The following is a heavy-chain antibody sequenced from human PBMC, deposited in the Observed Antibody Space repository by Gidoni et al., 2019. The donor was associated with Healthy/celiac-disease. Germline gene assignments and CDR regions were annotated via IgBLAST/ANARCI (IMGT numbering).Heavy chain of an antibody. D-gene: IGHD4-17*01. J-gene: IGHJ4*02. V-gene: IGHV3-30*18. CDR2: ISYDGSNK. CDR1: GFTFSSYG. CDR3: AKDQGDYGDYPYFDY. Sequence: QVQLVESVGGVVQPGRSLRLSCAASGFTFSSYGMHWVRQTPGKGLEWLAVISYDGSNKYYADSVKGRFTISRDNSKNTLYLQMNSLRAEDPAVYYCAKDQGDYGDYPYFDYWGQGTLVTVSS.